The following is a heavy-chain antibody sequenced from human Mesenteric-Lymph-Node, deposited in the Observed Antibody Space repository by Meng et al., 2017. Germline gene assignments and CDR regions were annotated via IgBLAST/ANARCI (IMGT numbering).Heavy chain of an antibody. CDR3: ARDWGVITMVRGVIDY. Sequence: GESLKISCAASGFTFSDYYMSWIRQAPGKGLEWVSYISSSGSTIYYADSVKGRFTISRDNAKNSLYLQMNSLRAEDTAVYYCARDWGVITMVRGVIDYWGQGTLVTVSS. CDR2: ISSSGSTI. J-gene: IGHJ4*02. V-gene: IGHV3-11*04. CDR1: GFTFSDYY. D-gene: IGHD3-10*01.